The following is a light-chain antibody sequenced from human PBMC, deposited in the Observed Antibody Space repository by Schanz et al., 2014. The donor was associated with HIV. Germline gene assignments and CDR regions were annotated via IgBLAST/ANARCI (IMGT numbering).Light chain of an antibody. CDR2: GNS. Sequence: QSVLAQPPSVSGAPGQRVTISCTGSSSNIGAGYAVYWYQQLPGTAPKLLIYGNSNRPSGVPDRISGSKSGTSASLAISGLRSEDEADYYCAAWDDSLNGVVFGGGTQLTVL. CDR1: SSNIGAGYA. CDR3: AAWDDSLNGVV. V-gene: IGLV1-40*01. J-gene: IGLJ2*01.